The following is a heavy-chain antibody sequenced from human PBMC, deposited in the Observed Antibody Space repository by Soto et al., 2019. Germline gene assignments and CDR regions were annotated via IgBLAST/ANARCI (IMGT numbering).Heavy chain of an antibody. CDR2: TYYRSKWYI. Sequence: SQXLSLTCAISGDSLSSNTAAWSWIRQSPSRGLEWLGRTYYRSKWYIDYATSLKSRMTINPDTSKNQFSLQLTSVTPEDTAVYYCARGSYTSTWYWGQGTLVTVSS. V-gene: IGHV6-1*01. J-gene: IGHJ4*02. D-gene: IGHD6-13*01. CDR1: GDSLSSNTAA. CDR3: ARGSYTSTWY.